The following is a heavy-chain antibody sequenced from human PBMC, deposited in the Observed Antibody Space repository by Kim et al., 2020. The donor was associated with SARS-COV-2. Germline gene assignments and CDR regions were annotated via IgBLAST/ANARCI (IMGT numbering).Heavy chain of an antibody. V-gene: IGHV3-74*01. CDR2: INGDGSST. D-gene: IGHD6-19*01. J-gene: IGHJ4*02. CDR1: GFTFSSYW. CDR3: AREEWLNHFFDY. Sequence: GGSLRLSCAASGFTFSSYWMHWVRQAPGKGLVWVSRINGDGSSTSYADSVKGRFTISRDNAKNTLYLQMNSLRAEDTAVYYCAREEWLNHFFDYWGQGTLVTVSS.